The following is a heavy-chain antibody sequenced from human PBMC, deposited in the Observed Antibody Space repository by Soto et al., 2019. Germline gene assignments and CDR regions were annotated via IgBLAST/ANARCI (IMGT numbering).Heavy chain of an antibody. J-gene: IGHJ4*02. D-gene: IGHD5-18*01. V-gene: IGHV3-48*01. CDR3: AGGGYRNFDY. CDR1: GFTFSSYS. Sequence: EVQLVESGGGLVQPGGSLRLSCAASGFTFSSYSMNWVRQAPGKGLEWISYISSSSNTIYYADSMKGRFTISRDNARNSLYLQMNGLRAGDTAVYYCAGGGYRNFDYWGQGTLVTVSS. CDR2: ISSSSNTI.